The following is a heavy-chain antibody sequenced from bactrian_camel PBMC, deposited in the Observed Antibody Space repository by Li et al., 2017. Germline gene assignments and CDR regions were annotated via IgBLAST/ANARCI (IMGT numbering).Heavy chain of an antibody. CDR2: IGTGGGST. Sequence: VQLVESGGGSVQAGGSLRLSCEVSEFDFISYCMGWFRQAPGKEREAVAVIGTGGGSTYYADSVKGRFTISPDNAKNTVYLQMNSLKPEDTAMYYCAANFGPYCSGPYLARRANFLGQGTQVTVS. V-gene: IGHV3S40*01. D-gene: IGHD2*01. J-gene: IGHJ4*01. CDR1: EFDFISYC.